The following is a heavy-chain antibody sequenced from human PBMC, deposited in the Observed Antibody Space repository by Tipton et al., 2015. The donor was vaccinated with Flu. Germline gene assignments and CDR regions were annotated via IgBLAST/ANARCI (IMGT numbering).Heavy chain of an antibody. D-gene: IGHD4-23*01. CDR1: GGSFSNYY. Sequence: TLSLTCAVYGGSFSNYYWSWIRQPPGKGLEWIAEINHSGSTNYNPSLKSRVTISVDTSKNQFSLKLRSVTAADTAVYFCARRLRWPGHYFDYWGQGTLVAVSS. CDR3: ARRLRWPGHYFDY. CDR2: INHSGST. V-gene: IGHV4-34*01. J-gene: IGHJ4*02.